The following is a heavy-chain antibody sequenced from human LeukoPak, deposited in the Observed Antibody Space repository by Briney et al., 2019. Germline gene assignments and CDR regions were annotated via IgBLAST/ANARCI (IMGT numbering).Heavy chain of an antibody. Sequence: SETLSLTCSVSVDSMFGYYWSWLRQPPGGGLEWIGYIYDTGSTYYNPSLKSRVTISVDTSKNQFSLKLSSVTAADTAVYYCASTLTVAPYYFDYWGQGTLVTVSS. CDR2: IYDTGST. D-gene: IGHD4-23*01. J-gene: IGHJ4*02. V-gene: IGHV4-59*12. CDR3: ASTLTVAPYYFDY. CDR1: VDSMFGYY.